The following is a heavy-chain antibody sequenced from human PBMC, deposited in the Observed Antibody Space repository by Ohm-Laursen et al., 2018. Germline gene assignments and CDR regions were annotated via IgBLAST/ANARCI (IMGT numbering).Heavy chain of an antibody. CDR3: ARRVPAAKQGWFDP. Sequence: SVKVSCKASGGTFSSYAISWVRQAPGQGLEWMGGIIPIFGTANYAQKFQGRVTMTRDTSISTAYMELSSLRSEDTAVYYCARRVPAAKQGWFDPWGQGTLVTVSS. D-gene: IGHD6-25*01. J-gene: IGHJ5*02. CDR2: IIPIFGTA. CDR1: GGTFSSYA. V-gene: IGHV1-69*05.